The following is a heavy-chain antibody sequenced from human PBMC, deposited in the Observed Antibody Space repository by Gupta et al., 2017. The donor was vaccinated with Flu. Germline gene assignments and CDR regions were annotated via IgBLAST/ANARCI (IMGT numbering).Heavy chain of an antibody. CDR3: TRGGLVGLRLSLHYYYGMDA. Sequence: EVQLVESGGGLVQPGRSLRLSCEASRFSLSMYWMHWVRQVPGKGLEWIAVINFEGTTTKYADSVKGRFTISRDNAKNTLFLQMNSLRAEDTAVYYCTRGGLVGLRLSLHYYYGMDAWGQGTTVTVSS. D-gene: IGHD5-12*01. CDR2: INFEGTTT. J-gene: IGHJ6*02. CDR1: RFSLSMYW. V-gene: IGHV3-74*03.